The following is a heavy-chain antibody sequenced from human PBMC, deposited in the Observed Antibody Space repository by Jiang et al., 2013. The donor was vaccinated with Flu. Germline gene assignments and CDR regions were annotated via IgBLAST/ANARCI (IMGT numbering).Heavy chain of an antibody. CDR3: ARGYCSSTSCYNFDY. CDR2: IYHSGST. D-gene: IGHD2-2*02. V-gene: IGHV4-38-2*01. J-gene: IGHJ4*02. Sequence: LLKPSETLSLTCAVSDYSISSGYYWGWIRQPPGKGLEWIGSIYHSGSTYYNPSFKSRVTISVDTSKNQFSLNLSSVTAADTAIYYCARGYCSSTSCYNFDYWGQGTLVTVSS. CDR1: DYSISSGYY.